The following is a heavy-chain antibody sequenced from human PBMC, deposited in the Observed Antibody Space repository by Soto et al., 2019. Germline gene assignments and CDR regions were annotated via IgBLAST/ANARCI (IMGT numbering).Heavy chain of an antibody. CDR2: INPNSGGA. V-gene: IGHV1-2*02. D-gene: IGHD5-12*01. CDR3: ALVGDGYNWASYYYGMDV. J-gene: IGHJ6*02. Sequence: GASVKVSCKASGYTFTGYYMHWVRQAPGQGLEWMGWINPNSGGANYAQKFQGRVTMTRDTSISTAYMELSRLRSDDTAVYYCALVGDGYNWASYYYGMDVWGQGTTVTVSS. CDR1: GYTFTGYY.